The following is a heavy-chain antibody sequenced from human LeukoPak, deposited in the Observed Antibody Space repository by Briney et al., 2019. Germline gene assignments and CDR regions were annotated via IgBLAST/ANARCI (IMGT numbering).Heavy chain of an antibody. CDR1: GFPFRNYV. J-gene: IGHJ4*02. CDR2: TSSDLNVK. V-gene: IGHV3-30-3*01. CDR3: AREGYYGSGSPPSLYFDY. Sequence: GGSLRLSCAASGFPFRNYVIHWVRQAPGKGLEWVAVTSSDLNVKLYADSVKGRFTISRDNPRSTLYLQMNSLRPEDTAIYYCAREGYYGSGSPPSLYFDYWGQGTLVTVSS. D-gene: IGHD3-10*01.